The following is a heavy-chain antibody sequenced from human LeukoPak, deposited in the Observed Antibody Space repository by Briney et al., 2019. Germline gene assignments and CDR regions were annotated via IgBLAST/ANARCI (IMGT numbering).Heavy chain of an antibody. D-gene: IGHD3-10*01. CDR2: INPNSGGT. Sequence: ASVKVSCKASGYTFTGYYMHWVRQAPGQGLEWMGWINPNSGGTNYALKFQGRVTMTRDTSISTAYMELSRLRSDDTAVYYCASQRGAYYYYYMDVWGKGTTVTVSS. CDR3: ASQRGAYYYYYMDV. CDR1: GYTFTGYY. J-gene: IGHJ6*03. V-gene: IGHV1-2*02.